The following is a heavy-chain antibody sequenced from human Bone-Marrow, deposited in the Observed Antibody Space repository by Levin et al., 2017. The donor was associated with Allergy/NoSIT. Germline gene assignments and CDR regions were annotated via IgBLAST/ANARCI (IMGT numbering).Heavy chain of an antibody. J-gene: IGHJ4*02. V-gene: IGHV5-51*01. CDR3: SRQSDEHTPADGEWVEEHYFDH. Sequence: GESLKISCQGSGYQFTDYWIGWVRQLPGKGLEWMGNIYPGDSETRSSPSFQGQVTFSVDKSMNPAYLQWDSLRAPDPAMYYCSRQSDEHTPADGEWVEEHYFDHWGQGTVVTVS. D-gene: IGHD3-10*01. CDR1: GYQFTDYW. CDR2: IYPGDSET.